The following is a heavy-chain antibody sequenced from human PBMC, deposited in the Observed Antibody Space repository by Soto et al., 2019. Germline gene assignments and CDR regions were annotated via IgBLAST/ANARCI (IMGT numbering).Heavy chain of an antibody. CDR3: ARLLGYCSSTSCSDY. D-gene: IGHD2-2*01. Sequence: QLQLQESGPGLVKPSETLSLTCTVSGGSISSSSYYWGWIRQPPGKGLEWIGSIYYSGSTYYNPSLKSRVTISVDTSKNQFSLKLSSVTAADTAVYYCARLLGYCSSTSCSDYWGQGTLVTVSS. CDR1: GGSISSSSYY. CDR2: IYYSGST. J-gene: IGHJ4*02. V-gene: IGHV4-39*01.